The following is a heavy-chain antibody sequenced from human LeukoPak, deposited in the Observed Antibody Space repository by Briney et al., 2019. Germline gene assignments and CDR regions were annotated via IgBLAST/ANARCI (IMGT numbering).Heavy chain of an antibody. V-gene: IGHV4-34*01. CDR3: ARLNLRSSGWFFDFDY. CDR2: INDSGST. D-gene: IGHD6-19*01. CDR1: GGSFSGYY. J-gene: IGHJ4*02. Sequence: PSETLSLTCAVYGGSFSGYYWTWIRQPPGKGLEWIGEINDSGSTNYNPSLKSRVTISVDTSKNQFSLKLSSVTAADTAVYYCARLNLRSSGWFFDFDYWGQGTLVTVSS.